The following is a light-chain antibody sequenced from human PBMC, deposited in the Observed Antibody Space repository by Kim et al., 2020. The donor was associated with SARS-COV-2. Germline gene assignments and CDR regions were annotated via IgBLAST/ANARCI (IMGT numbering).Light chain of an antibody. CDR3: LLSYGDTRV. CDR2: DTN. V-gene: IGLV7-46*01. J-gene: IGLJ2*01. CDR1: TGGVTSCHY. Sequence: PGGTVTLSGGSSTGGVTSCHYSYWFQQRPGQAPRTLIYDTNNKHSCTPARFSASLLGDRAALTLSGAQPEDEAEYYCLLSYGDTRVFGGGTQLTVL.